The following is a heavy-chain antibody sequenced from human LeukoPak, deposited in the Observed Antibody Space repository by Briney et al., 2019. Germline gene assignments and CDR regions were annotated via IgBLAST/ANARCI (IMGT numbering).Heavy chain of an antibody. CDR2: IYHSAST. D-gene: IGHD6-19*01. V-gene: IGHV4-59*08. J-gene: IGHJ4*02. CDR3: ARHRDSSGWPNYFDY. CDR1: GGSISGYY. Sequence: PSETLSLTCTVSGGSISGYYWSWIRQPPGKGLEWIGYIYHSASTNDNPSLMSRLTISIETYKNQFSLKLSTVTAADTAVYYCARHRDSSGWPNYFDYWGQGTLVTVSS.